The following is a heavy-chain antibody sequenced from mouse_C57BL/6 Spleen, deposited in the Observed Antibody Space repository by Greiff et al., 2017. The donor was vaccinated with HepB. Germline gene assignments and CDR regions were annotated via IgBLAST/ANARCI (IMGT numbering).Heavy chain of an antibody. CDR3: ARGELRYYFDY. CDR2: ISYDGSN. CDR1: GYSITSGYY. J-gene: IGHJ2*01. D-gene: IGHD1-1*01. V-gene: IGHV3-6*01. Sequence: EVKLMESGPGLVKPSQSLSLTCSVTGYSITSGYYWNWIRQFPGNKLEWMGYISYDGSNNYNPSLKNRISITRDTSKNQFFLKLNSVTTEDTATYYCARGELRYYFDYWGQGTTLTVSS.